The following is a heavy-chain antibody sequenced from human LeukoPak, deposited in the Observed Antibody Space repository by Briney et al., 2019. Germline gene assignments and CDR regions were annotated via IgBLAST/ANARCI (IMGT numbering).Heavy chain of an antibody. J-gene: IGHJ5*02. CDR1: GFTFSSYA. CDR2: ISGSGGST. D-gene: IGHD6-19*01. V-gene: IGHV3-23*01. Sequence: PGGSLRLSCAAFGFTFSSYAMSWVRQAPGKGLEWVSAISGSGGSTYYADSVKGRFTISRDNSKNMLYLQMNSLRAEDTAVYYCAKGGQWLVNWFDPWGQGTLVTVSS. CDR3: AKGGQWLVNWFDP.